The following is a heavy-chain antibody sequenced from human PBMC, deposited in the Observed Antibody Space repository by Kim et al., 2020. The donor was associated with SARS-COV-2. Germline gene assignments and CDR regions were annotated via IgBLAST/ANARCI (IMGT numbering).Heavy chain of an antibody. J-gene: IGHJ6*02. Sequence: GGSLRLSCAASGFTFSSYWMSWVRQAPGKGLEWVANIKQDGSEKYYVDSVKGRFTISRDNAKNSLYLQMNSLRAEDTAVYYCARDLEEYQPLGGMDVWGQGTTVTVSS. CDR2: IKQDGSEK. CDR3: ARDLEEYQPLGGMDV. CDR1: GFTFSSYW. D-gene: IGHD2-2*01. V-gene: IGHV3-7*03.